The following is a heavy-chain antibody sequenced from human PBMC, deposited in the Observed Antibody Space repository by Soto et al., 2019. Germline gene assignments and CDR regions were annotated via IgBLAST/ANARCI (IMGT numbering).Heavy chain of an antibody. Sequence: GGSLSLSCAASGFTFSSYSMNWVRQAPGKGLEWVSSISSSSSYIYYADSVKGRFTISRDNAKNSLYLQMNSLRAEDTAVYYCARSPRDSSGYAFDIWGQGTMVTVSS. CDR1: GFTFSSYS. J-gene: IGHJ3*02. CDR3: ARSPRDSSGYAFDI. V-gene: IGHV3-21*01. D-gene: IGHD3-22*01. CDR2: ISSSSSYI.